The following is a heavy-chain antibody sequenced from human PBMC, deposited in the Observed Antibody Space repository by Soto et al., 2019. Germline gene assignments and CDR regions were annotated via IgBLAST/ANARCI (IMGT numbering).Heavy chain of an antibody. CDR2: IKSKTDGGTT. CDR1: GFTFSNAW. CDR3: TTGPRGYGSGSYYRIDY. Sequence: PGGSLRLSCAASGFTFSNAWMSWVRQAPGKGLEWVGRIKSKTDGGTTDYAAPVKGRFTISRDDSKNTLYLQMNSLKTEDTAVYYCTTGPRGYGSGSYYRIDYWGQGTLVTVSS. D-gene: IGHD3-10*01. J-gene: IGHJ4*02. V-gene: IGHV3-15*01.